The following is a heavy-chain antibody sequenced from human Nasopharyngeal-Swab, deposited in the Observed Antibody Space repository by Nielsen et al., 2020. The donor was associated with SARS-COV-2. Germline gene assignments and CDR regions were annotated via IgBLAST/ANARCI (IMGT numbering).Heavy chain of an antibody. Sequence: LSLTCAASGFTFSSYGMHWVRQAPGKGLEWVAVIWYDGSNKYYADSVKGRFTISRDNSKNTLYLQMNSLRAEDTAVYYCAKDRGYCSGGSCYKFDYWGQGTLVTVSS. CDR2: IWYDGSNK. CDR1: GFTFSSYG. D-gene: IGHD2-15*01. V-gene: IGHV3-33*06. J-gene: IGHJ4*02. CDR3: AKDRGYCSGGSCYKFDY.